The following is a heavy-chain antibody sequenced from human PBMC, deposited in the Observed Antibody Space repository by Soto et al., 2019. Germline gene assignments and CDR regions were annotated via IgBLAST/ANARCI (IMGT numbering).Heavy chain of an antibody. CDR2: IIPIFGTA. CDR3: ASSPNYYDSSGYNFQH. Sequence: QVQLVQSGAEVKKPGSSVKVSCKASGGTFSSYAISWVRQAPGQGLEWMGGIIPIFGTANYAQKFQGRVTITADESTSTAYRELSSLRSEDTAVYYCASSPNYYDSSGYNFQHWGQGTLVTVSS. CDR1: GGTFSSYA. V-gene: IGHV1-69*12. D-gene: IGHD3-22*01. J-gene: IGHJ1*01.